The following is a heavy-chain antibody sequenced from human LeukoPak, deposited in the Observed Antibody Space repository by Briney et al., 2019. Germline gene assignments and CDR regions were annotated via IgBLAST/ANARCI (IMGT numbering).Heavy chain of an antibody. V-gene: IGHV3-30*02. Sequence: GSLRLSCAASGFTFSSYGMHWVRQAPGKGLEWVAFIRYNGSNKYYADSVKGRFTISRDNSKNTLYLQMTSLRAEDTAVYYCAKETLLTGYLFGYWGQGTLVTVSS. D-gene: IGHD3-9*01. CDR1: GFTFSSYG. CDR3: AKETLLTGYLFGY. CDR2: IRYNGSNK. J-gene: IGHJ4*02.